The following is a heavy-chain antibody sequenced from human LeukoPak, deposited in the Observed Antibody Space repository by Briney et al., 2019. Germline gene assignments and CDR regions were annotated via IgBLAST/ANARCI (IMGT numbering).Heavy chain of an antibody. CDR2: ISGDGGST. Sequence: GGSLRLSCAASGFTFDDYAMHWVRQAPGKGREWVSLISGDGGSTYYADSVKGRFTISRDNSKNSLYLQMNSLRTEDTALYYCAKDIGPQLLWFGCDYWGQGTLVTVSS. J-gene: IGHJ4*02. V-gene: IGHV3-43*02. CDR1: GFTFDDYA. CDR3: AKDIGPQLLWFGCDY. D-gene: IGHD3-10*01.